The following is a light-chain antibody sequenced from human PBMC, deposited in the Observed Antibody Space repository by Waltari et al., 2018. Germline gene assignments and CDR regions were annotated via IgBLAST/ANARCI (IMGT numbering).Light chain of an antibody. CDR2: EVT. J-gene: IGLJ1*01. V-gene: IGLV2-14*01. CDR1: SSDIGGYDY. CDR3: SSYTRRNTPSSV. Sequence: QSALTQPASVSGSPGQSITLSCTGTSSDIGGYDYVSWSQQHPDKAPKLLIYEVTNRPSGVSNRFSGSKSGNTASLAISGLQPEDEADYYCSSYTRRNTPSSVFGTGTQVTVL.